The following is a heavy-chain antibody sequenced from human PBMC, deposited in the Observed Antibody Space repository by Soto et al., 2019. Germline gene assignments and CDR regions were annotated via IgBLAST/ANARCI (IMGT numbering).Heavy chain of an antibody. CDR2: VYRTGST. CDR3: ARARATIAAAAIFDC. J-gene: IGHJ4*02. D-gene: IGHD6-13*01. V-gene: IGHV4-4*02. CDR1: GGSISTSNW. Sequence: QVQLQESGPGLVKPSGTLSLTCAVSGGSISTSNWWSWVRQPPGKGLEWIGEVYRTGSTNYNPSLASRLTISVEKSKNQFSLKLTSVTAADTAVYYCARARATIAAAAIFDCWGQGTLVTVSS.